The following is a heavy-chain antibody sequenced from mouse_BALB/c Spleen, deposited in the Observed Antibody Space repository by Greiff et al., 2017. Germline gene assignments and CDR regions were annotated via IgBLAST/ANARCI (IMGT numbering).Heavy chain of an antibody. CDR2: ISYSGST. CDR1: GDSITSGY. CDR3: ARGYDYDDGFAY. V-gene: IGHV3-8*02. Sequence: ESGPRLVKPSQTLSLTCSVTGDSITSGYWNWIRKFPGNKLEYMGYISYSGSTYYNPSLKSRISITRDTSKNQYYLQLNSVTTEDTATYYCARGYDYDDGFAYWGQGTLVTVSA. J-gene: IGHJ3*01. D-gene: IGHD2-4*01.